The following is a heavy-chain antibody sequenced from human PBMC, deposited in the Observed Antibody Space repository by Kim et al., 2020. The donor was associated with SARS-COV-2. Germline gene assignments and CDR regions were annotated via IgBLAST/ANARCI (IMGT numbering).Heavy chain of an antibody. V-gene: IGHV3-72*01. CDR1: GFTLSDHY. CDR3: ARGKNSFDY. Sequence: GGSLRLSCAVSGFTLSDHYMDWFRQAPGKGLEWVGRSRSKANSFTTEYAASVRGRFTISRDNSKNSLYLQMNNLETEDTALYYCARGKNSFDYWGQGTLVTVSS. J-gene: IGHJ4*02. CDR2: SRSKANSFTT.